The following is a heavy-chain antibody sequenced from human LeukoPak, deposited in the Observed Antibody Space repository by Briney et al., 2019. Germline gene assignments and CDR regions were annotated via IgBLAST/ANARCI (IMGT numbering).Heavy chain of an antibody. J-gene: IGHJ5*02. D-gene: IGHD2-21*02. CDR2: INHSGST. V-gene: IGHV4-34*01. Sequence: SETLSLTCAVYGGSFSGYYWSWIRQPPGKGLERIGEINHSGSTNYNPSLKSRVIISVDTSKNQFSLKLSSVTAADTAVYYCARGPQELLAYCGGDCYSPWFDPWGQGTLVTVSS. CDR1: GGSFSGYY. CDR3: ARGPQELLAYCGGDCYSPWFDP.